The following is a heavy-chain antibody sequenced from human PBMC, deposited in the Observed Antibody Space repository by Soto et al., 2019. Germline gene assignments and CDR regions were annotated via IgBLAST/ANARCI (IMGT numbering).Heavy chain of an antibody. CDR2: FDPEDGET. CDR3: ATVGELIDREREDYYYYYMDV. Sequence: GASVKVSCKVSGYTLTELSMHWVRQAPGKGLEWMGGFDPEDGETIYAQKFQGRVTMTEDTSTDTAYMELSSLRSEDTAVYYCATVGELIDREREDYYYYYMDVWGKGTKVTVSS. CDR1: GYTLTELS. J-gene: IGHJ6*03. V-gene: IGHV1-24*01. D-gene: IGHD3-10*01.